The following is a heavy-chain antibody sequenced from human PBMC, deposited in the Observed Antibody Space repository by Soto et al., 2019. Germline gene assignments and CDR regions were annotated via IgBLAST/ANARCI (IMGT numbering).Heavy chain of an antibody. J-gene: IGHJ4*02. CDR3: AREPMTTVTHFDY. V-gene: IGHV3-48*01. CDR2: ISSSSSTI. Sequence: GGSPRLSCAASGFTFSSYSMNWVRQAPGKGLEWVSYISSSSSTIYYADSVKGRFTISRDNAKNSLYLQMNSLRAEDTAVYYCAREPMTTVTHFDYWGQGTLVTVSS. CDR1: GFTFSSYS. D-gene: IGHD4-17*01.